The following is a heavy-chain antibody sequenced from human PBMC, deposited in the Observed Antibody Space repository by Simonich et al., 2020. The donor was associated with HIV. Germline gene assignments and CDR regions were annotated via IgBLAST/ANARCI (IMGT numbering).Heavy chain of an antibody. V-gene: IGHV1-24*01. CDR1: GYSFPELS. J-gene: IGHJ3*02. D-gene: IGHD6-13*01. CDR2: VDPEDGET. CDR3: ARGPQQVVPVFDAFDI. Sequence: QVQLVQSGAEVKKPGASVKVSCKVSGYSFPELSMHWVGQAHGKGLGWMGGVDPEDGETIKAQKLQGRITMTEDTSTDTAYMELSSLRSEDTAVYYCARGPQQVVPVFDAFDIWGPRTMVTVSS.